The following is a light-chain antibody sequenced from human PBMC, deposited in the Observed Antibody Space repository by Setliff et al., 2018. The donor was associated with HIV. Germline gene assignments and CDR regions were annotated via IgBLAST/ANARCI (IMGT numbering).Light chain of an antibody. CDR2: DVK. J-gene: IGLJ1*01. Sequence: QSALTQPASVSGSPGQSITLSCTGTSSDVGGYNYVSWYQQHPDKAPKLMIYDVKNRPSGVSDRFSGSKSGNTASLTISGLQAEDEADYYCCSYAGSDPVFGAGTKVTVL. CDR1: SSDVGGYNY. CDR3: CSYAGSDPV. V-gene: IGLV2-23*02.